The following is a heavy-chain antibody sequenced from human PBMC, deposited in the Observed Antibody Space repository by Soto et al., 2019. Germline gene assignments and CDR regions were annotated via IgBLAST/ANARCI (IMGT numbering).Heavy chain of an antibody. Sequence: EVQLLESGGGLVQPGRSLRLSCAASGFTFSSYAMNWVRQAPGKGLEWVSAMSGTGGSTYYADSVKGRFTLSRDNSKNTLYLQMSSLRVEDTAMFYCAKAGFSSGWSPSYFDYWGQGTLVTVSS. CDR1: GFTFSSYA. V-gene: IGHV3-23*01. CDR2: MSGTGGST. J-gene: IGHJ4*02. CDR3: AKAGFSSGWSPSYFDY. D-gene: IGHD6-19*01.